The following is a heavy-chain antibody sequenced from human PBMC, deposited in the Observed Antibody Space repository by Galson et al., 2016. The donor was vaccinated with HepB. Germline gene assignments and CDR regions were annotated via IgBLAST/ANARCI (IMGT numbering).Heavy chain of an antibody. CDR1: GGSISSSSYY. CDR2: IYYSRST. V-gene: IGHV4-39*01. CDR3: ARRVAVAGIYYFDY. D-gene: IGHD6-19*01. Sequence: SETLSLTCTVSGGSISSSSYYWGWIRQPPGKGLEWIGSIYYSRSTYYNPSLKSRVTISVDTSKNQFSLKLSSVTAADTAVYYCARRVAVAGIYYFDYWGRGTLVTVSS. J-gene: IGHJ4*01.